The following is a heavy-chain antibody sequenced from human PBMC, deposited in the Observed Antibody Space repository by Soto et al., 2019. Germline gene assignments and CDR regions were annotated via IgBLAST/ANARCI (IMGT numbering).Heavy chain of an antibody. D-gene: IGHD6-19*01. CDR3: AREGYDSSGWSPMGFDY. CDR2: IIPIFGTA. J-gene: IGHJ4*02. Sequence: GASVKVSCKASGGTFSSYAISWVRQAPGQGLEWMGGIIPIFGTANYAQKFQGRVTITADESTSTAYMELSSLRSEDTAVYYCAREGYDSSGWSPMGFDYWGQGTLVTVSS. CDR1: GGTFSSYA. V-gene: IGHV1-69*13.